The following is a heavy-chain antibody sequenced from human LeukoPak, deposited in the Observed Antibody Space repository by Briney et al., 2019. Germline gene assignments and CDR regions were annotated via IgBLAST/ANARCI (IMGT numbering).Heavy chain of an antibody. Sequence: GGSLRLSCAASGFTFNTYWMSWVRQAPGKGLEWVANIKQDGSEKYYVDSVKGRFTISRDNAKNSLYLQMNSLRAEDTAVYYCAKGTLDIVVVPAAPKVYYFDYWGQGTLVTVSS. CDR3: AKGTLDIVVVPAAPKVYYFDY. J-gene: IGHJ4*02. CDR2: IKQDGSEK. D-gene: IGHD2-2*01. V-gene: IGHV3-7*01. CDR1: GFTFNTYW.